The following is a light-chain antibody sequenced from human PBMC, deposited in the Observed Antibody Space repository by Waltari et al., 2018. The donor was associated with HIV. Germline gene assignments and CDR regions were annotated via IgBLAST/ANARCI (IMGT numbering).Light chain of an antibody. J-gene: IGKJ1*01. V-gene: IGKV3-15*01. Sequence: EIVMTQSPATLSLSPGERATLSCRASQSVIGNLAWYQQKPGQAPRLLIYGASSRATGIPARFSGSGSGTEFSLTISSLQSEDFAFYYCQQYNNWPGTFGQGPRWRSN. CDR3: QQYNNWPGT. CDR1: QSVIGN. CDR2: GAS.